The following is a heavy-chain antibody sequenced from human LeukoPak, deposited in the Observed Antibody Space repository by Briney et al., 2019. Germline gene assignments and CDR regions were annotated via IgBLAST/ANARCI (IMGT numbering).Heavy chain of an antibody. CDR1: GFTFSSYA. D-gene: IGHD1-26*01. V-gene: IGHV3-64*04. CDR2: IHDDGGST. J-gene: IGHJ4*02. CDR3: AKDTLRELWRGVNDY. Sequence: GGSLRLSCAASGFTFSSYAMHWVRQAPGKGLEHVSTIHDDGGSTFYADSVKGRFTISRDNSKNTLCLQMNSLRAEDTAVYYCAKDTLRELWRGVNDYWGQGTLVTVSS.